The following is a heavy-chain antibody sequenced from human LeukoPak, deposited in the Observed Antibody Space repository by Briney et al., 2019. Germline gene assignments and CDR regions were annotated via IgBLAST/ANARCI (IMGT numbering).Heavy chain of an antibody. V-gene: IGHV4-39*07. CDR3: ARGGYYDILTGYYSEAFDI. J-gene: IGHJ3*02. CDR2: INHSGST. Sequence: SETLSLTCTVSGGSISSSSYYWGWIRQPPGKGLEWIGEINHSGSTNYNPSLKSRVTISVDTSKNQFSLKLSSVTAADTAVYYCARGGYYDILTGYYSEAFDIWGQGTMVTVSS. D-gene: IGHD3-9*01. CDR1: GGSISSSSYY.